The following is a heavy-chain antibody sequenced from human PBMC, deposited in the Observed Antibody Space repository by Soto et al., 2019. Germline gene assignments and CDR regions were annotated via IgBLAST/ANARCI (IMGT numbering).Heavy chain of an antibody. J-gene: IGHJ4*02. V-gene: IGHV3-23*01. D-gene: IGHD2-21*02. CDR3: AKENLVVVTSGDFDS. CDR1: GFTFSHYA. Sequence: PVGSLRLSCAASGFTFSHYAMSWVRQAPGKGLEWVSAISGSGDRTHYADSVKGRFTISRDNSKNTLFLQMDSLRAEDAALYYCAKENLVVVTSGDFDSWGQGALVTVSS. CDR2: ISGSGDRT.